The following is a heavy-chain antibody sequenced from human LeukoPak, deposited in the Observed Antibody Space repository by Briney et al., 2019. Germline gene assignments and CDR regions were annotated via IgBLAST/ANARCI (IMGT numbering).Heavy chain of an antibody. Sequence: GGSLRLSCAASGFTFSSYAMHWVRQAPGKGLEWVAVISYDGSNKYYADSVKGRFTISRDNSKNTLYLQMNSLRAEDTAVYYCARVGAVAGTGAFGIWGQGTMVTVSS. J-gene: IGHJ3*02. CDR3: ARVGAVAGTGAFGI. V-gene: IGHV3-30-3*01. CDR2: ISYDGSNK. CDR1: GFTFSSYA. D-gene: IGHD6-19*01.